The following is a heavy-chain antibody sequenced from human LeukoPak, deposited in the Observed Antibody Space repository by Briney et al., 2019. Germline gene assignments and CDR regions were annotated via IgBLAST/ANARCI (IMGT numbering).Heavy chain of an antibody. CDR3: ARSDYHGSGSHTLFDAFDI. V-gene: IGHV1-69*13. J-gene: IGHJ3*02. Sequence: SVKVSCKASGGTFSSYAISWVRQAPGQGLEWMGGIIPIFGTANYAQKFQGRVTITADESTSTAYMELSSLRSEDTAVYYCARSDYHGSGSHTLFDAFDIWGQGTRVTVSS. D-gene: IGHD3-10*01. CDR2: IIPIFGTA. CDR1: GGTFSSYA.